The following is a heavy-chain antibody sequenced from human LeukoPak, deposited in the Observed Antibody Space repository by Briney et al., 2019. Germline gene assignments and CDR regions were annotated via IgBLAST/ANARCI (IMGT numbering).Heavy chain of an antibody. CDR2: IYSSGST. Sequence: PSETLSLTCTVSGGSISAGSYSWSWIRQPAGQGLEWLGHIYSSGSTTYNPSLKSRITISVDTSKNQFSLNLSSVTAADTAVYYCARVSGYYGYWGQGTLVTVSS. J-gene: IGHJ4*02. V-gene: IGHV4-61*09. CDR1: GGSISAGSYS. CDR3: ARVSGYYGY. D-gene: IGHD3-22*01.